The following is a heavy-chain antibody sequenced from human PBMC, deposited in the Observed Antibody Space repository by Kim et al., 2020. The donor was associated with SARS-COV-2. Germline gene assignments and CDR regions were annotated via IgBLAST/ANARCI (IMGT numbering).Heavy chain of an antibody. Sequence: GGSLRLSCEASGFTFSSYSMNWVRQAPGKGLEWVSYISSSSSTIYYADSVKGRFTISRDNAKNSLYLQMNSLRDEDTAVYYCARQLGDSFHYYYYGMDVWGQGTTVTVSS. V-gene: IGHV3-48*02. J-gene: IGHJ6*02. D-gene: IGHD5-18*01. CDR3: ARQLGDSFHYYYYGMDV. CDR1: GFTFSSYS. CDR2: ISSSSSTI.